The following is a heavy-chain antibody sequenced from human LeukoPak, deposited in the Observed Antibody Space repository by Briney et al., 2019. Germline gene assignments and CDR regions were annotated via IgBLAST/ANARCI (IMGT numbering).Heavy chain of an antibody. Sequence: SGPTLVNPTQTLTLTCTFSGFSLSTSGVGVGWIRQPPGKALECLALIYWDDDKRYSPSLKSRLTITKDTSRNQVVLTMTNIDPVDTATYFCAHTTYPHSYFDYWGQGTLVTVSS. CDR3: AHTTYPHSYFDY. J-gene: IGHJ4*02. CDR2: IYWDDDK. V-gene: IGHV2-5*02. D-gene: IGHD1-1*01. CDR1: GFSLSTSGVG.